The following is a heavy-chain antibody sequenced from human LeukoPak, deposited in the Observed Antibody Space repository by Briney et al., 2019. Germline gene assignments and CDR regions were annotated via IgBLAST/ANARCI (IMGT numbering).Heavy chain of an antibody. CDR3: AREVGFLSSWYFDL. Sequence: GGSLRLSCAASGFTVSSNYMSWVRQAPGKGLEWVSVIYSGGSTYYADSVKGRFTISRDNSKNTLYLQMNSLRAEDTAVYYCAREVGFLSSWYFDLWGRGTLVTVSS. D-gene: IGHD2-2*01. CDR1: GFTVSSNY. J-gene: IGHJ2*01. CDR2: IYSGGST. V-gene: IGHV3-53*01.